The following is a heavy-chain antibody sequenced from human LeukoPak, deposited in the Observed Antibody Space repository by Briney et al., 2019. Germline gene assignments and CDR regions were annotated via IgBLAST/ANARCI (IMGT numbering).Heavy chain of an antibody. Sequence: PGRSLRLSCAASGFTFSSYGMHWVRQAPGKGLEWVAVIWYDGSNKYYADSVKGRFTISRDNSKNTLYLQMNSLRAEDTAVYYCARDPVGATTPDCWGQGALVTVSS. J-gene: IGHJ4*02. CDR2: IWYDGSNK. CDR1: GFTFSSYG. CDR3: ARDPVGATTPDC. D-gene: IGHD1-26*01. V-gene: IGHV3-33*01.